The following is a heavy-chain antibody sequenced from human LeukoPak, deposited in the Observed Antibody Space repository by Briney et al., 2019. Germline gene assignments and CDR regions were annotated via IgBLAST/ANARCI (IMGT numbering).Heavy chain of an antibody. CDR1: GFTFSTYS. D-gene: IGHD2/OR15-2a*01. J-gene: IGHJ6*02. Sequence: GGSLRLSCAASGFTFSTYSMNWVRQAPGKGLEWVSAISSSSTYIYYADSVKGRITITRDNAKNSLYLQMNSLRAEDTAVYYCAKYLSAKGPPYALDVWGQGTTVTVSS. CDR3: AKYLSAKGPPYALDV. V-gene: IGHV3-21*01. CDR2: ISSSSTYI.